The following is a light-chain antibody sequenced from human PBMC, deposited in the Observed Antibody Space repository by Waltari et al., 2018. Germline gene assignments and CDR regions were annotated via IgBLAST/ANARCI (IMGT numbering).Light chain of an antibody. J-gene: IGKJ3*01. V-gene: IGKV4-1*01. CDR1: QSVLYWSNNKNY. CDR3: QQYYTTPFT. CDR2: WSS. Sequence: DIVMTQSPDSLALSVGERASINCKSSQSVLYWSNNKNYLAWYQQKPGQPPKLLIYWSSTRDSGVPDRFSGSGSGADFTLTISSLQAEDGAVYYCQQYYTTPFTFGPGTKVAIK.